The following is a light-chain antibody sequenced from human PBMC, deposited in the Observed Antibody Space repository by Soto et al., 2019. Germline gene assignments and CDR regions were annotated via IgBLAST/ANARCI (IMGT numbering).Light chain of an antibody. Sequence: QSALTQPASVSGSPGQSITISCTGTSSDVGSYNLVSWYQQHPGKAPKLMIYEVSKRPSGVSNRFSGSKSGNTASLTISGLQAEDEAYYYCCSYAGSSTFGVFGGGTQLTVL. CDR1: SSDVGSYNL. J-gene: IGLJ3*02. CDR2: EVS. V-gene: IGLV2-23*02. CDR3: CSYAGSSTFGV.